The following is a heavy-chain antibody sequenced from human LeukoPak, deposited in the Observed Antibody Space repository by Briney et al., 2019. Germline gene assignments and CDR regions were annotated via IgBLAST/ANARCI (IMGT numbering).Heavy chain of an antibody. CDR1: GYTFTSYY. CDR3: ARDFSGYDPLDS. V-gene: IGHV1-46*01. J-gene: IGHJ4*02. D-gene: IGHD5-12*01. Sequence: SVKVSCKASGYTFTSYYMHRVRQPPGQGLEWMVIINASRGSTSYAQKFQGRVTMTRDTSTSTVYMELSSLRSGDTAVYYCARDFSGYDPLDSWGQGTLVTVSS. CDR2: INASRGST.